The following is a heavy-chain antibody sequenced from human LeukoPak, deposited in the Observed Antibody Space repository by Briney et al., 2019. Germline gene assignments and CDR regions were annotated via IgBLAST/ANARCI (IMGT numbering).Heavy chain of an antibody. Sequence: GESLKISCKGSGSTFTSYWIGWVRQMPGKGLEWMGIIYPRDSDIKSSPSFQGQVTISADKSISTAYLQWSSLKASDTAMYYCARYDSSGYYPHYYYYGMDVWGQGTTVTVSS. J-gene: IGHJ6*02. CDR1: GSTFTSYW. CDR3: ARYDSSGYYPHYYYYGMDV. CDR2: IYPRDSDI. D-gene: IGHD3-22*01. V-gene: IGHV5-51*01.